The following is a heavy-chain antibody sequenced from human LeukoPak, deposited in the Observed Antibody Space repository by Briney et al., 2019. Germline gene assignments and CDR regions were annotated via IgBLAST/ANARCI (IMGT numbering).Heavy chain of an antibody. V-gene: IGHV4-59*01. CDR3: ARDHRRCSSTSCYRWFDP. CDR2: IYYSGST. CDR1: GGSFSGYY. J-gene: IGHJ5*02. Sequence: PSETLSLTCAVYGGSFSGYYWSWIRQPPGKGLEWIGYIYYSGSTNYNPSLKSRVTISVDTSKNQFSLKLSSVTAADTAVYYCARDHRRCSSTSCYRWFDPWGQGTLVTVSS. D-gene: IGHD2-2*02.